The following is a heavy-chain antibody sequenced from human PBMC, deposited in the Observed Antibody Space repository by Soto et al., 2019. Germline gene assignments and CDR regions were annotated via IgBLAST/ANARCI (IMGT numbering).Heavy chain of an antibody. V-gene: IGHV1-69*01. CDR1: GGTFSSYA. CDR2: IIPIFGTA. D-gene: IGHD4-17*01. CDR3: ARDKNGLFAP. J-gene: IGHJ5*02. Sequence: EVKKPGSSVKVSCKASGGTFSSYAISWVRQAPGQGLEWMGGIIPIFGTANYAQKFQGRVTITANESTSTAYMELGSLRSEDTAVYYCARDKNGLFAPWGQGTLVTVSS.